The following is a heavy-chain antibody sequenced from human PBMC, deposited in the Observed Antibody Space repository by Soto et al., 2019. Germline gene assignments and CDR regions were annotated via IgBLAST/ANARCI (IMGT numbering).Heavy chain of an antibody. J-gene: IGHJ1*01. CDR1: GYTFTSYY. CDR3: ARDLWYYDSSGYYRGGLGPFQH. Sequence: ASVKVSCKASGYTFTSYYMHWVRQAPGQGLEWMGIINPSGGSTSYAQKFQGRVTMTRDTSTSTVYMELSSLRSEDTAVYYCARDLWYYDSSGYYRGGLGPFQHWGQGTLVTVSS. CDR2: INPSGGST. V-gene: IGHV1-46*03. D-gene: IGHD3-22*01.